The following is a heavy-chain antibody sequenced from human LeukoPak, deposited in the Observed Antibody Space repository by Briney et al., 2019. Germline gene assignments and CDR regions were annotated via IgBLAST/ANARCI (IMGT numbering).Heavy chain of an antibody. D-gene: IGHD3-9*01. V-gene: IGHV1-69*13. J-gene: IGHJ4*02. CDR1: GYTFTSYG. CDR2: IIPIFGTA. Sequence: SVKVSCKASGYTFTSYGISWVRQAPGQGLEWMGGIIPIFGTANYAQKFQGRVTITADESTSTAYMELSSLRSEDTAVYYCAREYYDILTGYYKSNYFDYWGQGTLVTVSS. CDR3: AREYYDILTGYYKSNYFDY.